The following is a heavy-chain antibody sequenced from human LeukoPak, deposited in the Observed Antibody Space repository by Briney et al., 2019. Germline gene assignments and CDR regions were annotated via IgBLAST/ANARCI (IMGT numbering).Heavy chain of an antibody. CDR3: ARAPLASIYYYYAMDV. CDR1: GFTFSSYA. V-gene: IGHV3-30-3*01. J-gene: IGHJ6*02. CDR2: ISHDGNTK. Sequence: GGSLRLSCAASGFTFSSYALHWIRQAPGKGLEWVAIISHDGNTKHYADSVKGRFTISRDNSKNTLFLQMSSLRADDTAVFYCARAPLASIYYYYAMDVWGQGATVTVSS. D-gene: IGHD3-3*02.